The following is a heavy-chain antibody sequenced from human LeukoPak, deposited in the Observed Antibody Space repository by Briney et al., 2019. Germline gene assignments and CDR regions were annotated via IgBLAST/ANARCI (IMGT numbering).Heavy chain of an antibody. V-gene: IGHV3-23*01. CDR3: ARGDSSAFDI. D-gene: IGHD3-22*01. Sequence: PTGRSLRLSCAASGFTFSSYGMHWVRQAPGKGLEWVSAISGSGGSTHYADSVKGRFTISRDNSKNTLYLQMNSLRAEDTAVYYCARGDSSAFDIWGQGTMVTVSS. CDR1: GFTFSSYG. CDR2: ISGSGGST. J-gene: IGHJ3*02.